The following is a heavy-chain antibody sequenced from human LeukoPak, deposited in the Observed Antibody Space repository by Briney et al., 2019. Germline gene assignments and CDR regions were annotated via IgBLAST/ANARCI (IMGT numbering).Heavy chain of an antibody. J-gene: IGHJ4*02. Sequence: SETLSLTCTVSGGPITSHYWSWIRQPAGKGLEWIGRIYTSGSTNYNPSLKSRVTMSVDTSKNQFSLKLSSVTAADTAVYYCARVAVTNSEFDYWGQGTLVTVSS. CDR3: ARVAVTNSEFDY. CDR2: IYTSGST. V-gene: IGHV4-4*07. D-gene: IGHD4-17*01. CDR1: GGPITSHY.